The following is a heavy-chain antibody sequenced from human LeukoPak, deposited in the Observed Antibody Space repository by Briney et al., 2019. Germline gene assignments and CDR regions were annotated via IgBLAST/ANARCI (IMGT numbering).Heavy chain of an antibody. J-gene: IGHJ4*02. V-gene: IGHV4-59*01. CDR2: IYYSGST. CDR1: GGSISSYY. D-gene: IGHD2-15*01. CDR3: AGGVVAALDFDY. Sequence: SETLSLTCTVSGGSISSYYWGWIRQPPGKGLEWIGYIYYSGSTNYNPPLKSRVTISVDTSKNQFSLKLSSVTAADTAVYYCAGGVVAALDFDYWGQGTLVTVSS.